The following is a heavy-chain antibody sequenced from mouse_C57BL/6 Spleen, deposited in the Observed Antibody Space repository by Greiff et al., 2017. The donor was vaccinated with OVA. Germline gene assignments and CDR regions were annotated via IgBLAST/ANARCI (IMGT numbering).Heavy chain of an antibody. J-gene: IGHJ1*03. D-gene: IGHD2-4*01. CDR1: GYAFSSSW. CDR2: IYPGDGDT. V-gene: IGHV1-82*01. Sequence: LVESGASVKISCKASGYAFSSSWMNWVKQRPGKGLEWIGRIYPGDGDTNYNGKFKGKATLTADKSSSTAYMQLSSLTSEDSAVYFCAREGYDYDGVPHYWYFDVWGTGTTVTVSS. CDR3: AREGYDYDGVPHYWYFDV.